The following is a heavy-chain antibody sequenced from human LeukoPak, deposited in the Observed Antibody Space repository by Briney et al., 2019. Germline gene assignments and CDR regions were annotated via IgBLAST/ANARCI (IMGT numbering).Heavy chain of an antibody. Sequence: TLSLTCTVSGGSINSYYWSWIRQPPGKGLEWLALIYWDDDKRYSPSLKSRLTITKDTSKNQVVLTMTNMDPVDTATYYCAHGSIVGGYFDYWGQGTLVTVSS. J-gene: IGHJ4*02. V-gene: IGHV2-5*08. CDR3: AHGSIVGGYFDY. CDR2: IYWDDDK. D-gene: IGHD2-15*01. CDR1: GGSINSYY.